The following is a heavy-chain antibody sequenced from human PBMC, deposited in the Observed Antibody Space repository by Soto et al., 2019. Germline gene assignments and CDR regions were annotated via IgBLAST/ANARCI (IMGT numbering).Heavy chain of an antibody. CDR3: ARGRVVRGVTTSVTHDF. D-gene: IGHD3-10*01. CDR1: GYTFTTYA. Sequence: GASVKVSCKTSGYTFTTYAMHWVRQAPGQRLEWMGWINAGGGDTKYSQRLQGRVTISRDTSASTVYMELSSLTPEDTAVYYCARGRVVRGVTTSVTHDFWGQGTLVTVSS. CDR2: INAGGGDT. V-gene: IGHV1-3*01. J-gene: IGHJ4*02.